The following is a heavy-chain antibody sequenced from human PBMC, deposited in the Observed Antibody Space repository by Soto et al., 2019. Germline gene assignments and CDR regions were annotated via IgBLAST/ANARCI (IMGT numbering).Heavy chain of an antibody. J-gene: IGHJ4*02. CDR3: ARRPKVLGSGWYVLYD. D-gene: IGHD6-19*01. CDR2: ISAYNGNT. V-gene: IGHV1-18*01. Sequence: ASVKVSCKASGYTFTSYGISWVRQAPGQGLEWMGWISAYNGNTNYAQKLQGRVTMTTDTSTSTAYMELRSLRSDDTAVYYCARRPKVLGSGWYVLYDWGKGTLVTVAS. CDR1: GYTFTSYG.